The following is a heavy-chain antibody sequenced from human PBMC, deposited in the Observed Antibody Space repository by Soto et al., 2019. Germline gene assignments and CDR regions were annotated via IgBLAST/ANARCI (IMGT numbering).Heavy chain of an antibody. CDR2: IYYSGST. CDR1: GGSISSYY. CDR3: ARDRDSSSYFNWFDP. D-gene: IGHD6-13*01. V-gene: IGHV4-59*01. J-gene: IGHJ5*02. Sequence: SATLSLTCTVSGGSISSYYWSWIRQPPGNGLEWIGYIYYSGSTNYNPSLKSRVTISVDTSKNQFSLKLSSVTAADTAVYYCARDRDSSSYFNWFDPWGQGTLVTVSS.